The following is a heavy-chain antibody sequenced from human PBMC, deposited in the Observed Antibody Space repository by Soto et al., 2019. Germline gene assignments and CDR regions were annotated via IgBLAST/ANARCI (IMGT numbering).Heavy chain of an antibody. D-gene: IGHD6-6*01. CDR2: TYYRSKWYN. V-gene: IGHV6-1*01. CDR1: GDSVSSNNAA. J-gene: IGHJ2*01. CDR3: ARAHLIASRLMWYLDL. Sequence: PSQTLSLTCVISGDSVSSNNAAWHWIRRSPSRGLEWLGRTYYRSKWYNDYAMSVKGRITINPDTSKDHFSLQLNSVTPEDTAVYYCARAHLIASRLMWYLDLWGRGTLVTVSS.